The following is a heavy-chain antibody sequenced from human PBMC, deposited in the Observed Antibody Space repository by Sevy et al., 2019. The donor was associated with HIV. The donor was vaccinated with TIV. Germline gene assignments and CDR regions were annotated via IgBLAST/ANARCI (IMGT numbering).Heavy chain of an antibody. CDR3: AKDIAGVVVVPGWFDS. CDR1: GFTFSSYA. J-gene: IGHJ5*01. V-gene: IGHV3-23*01. D-gene: IGHD2-15*01. Sequence: GGSLRLSCAASGFTFSSYAMSWVRQAPGKGLEWVSAISGSGGTTYYADSVKGRFTISRDKSKNTLYLQMNSLRAEDTAYYYDAKDIAGVVVVPGWFDSWGQGTLVTVSS. CDR2: ISGSGGTT.